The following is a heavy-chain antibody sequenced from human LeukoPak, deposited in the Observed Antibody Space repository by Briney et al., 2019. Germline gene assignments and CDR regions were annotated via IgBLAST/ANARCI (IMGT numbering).Heavy chain of an antibody. CDR3: ARGVSYYDSSGYYNEYFQH. J-gene: IGHJ1*01. Sequence: SETLSLTCTVSGGSISNYYWSWIRQPAGKGLEWIGRIYTSGTTIYNPSLKSRVTISVDTSKNQFSLKLSSVTAADTAVYYCARGVSYYDSSGYYNEYFQHWGQGTLVTVSS. D-gene: IGHD3-22*01. CDR2: IYTSGTT. CDR1: GGSISNYY. V-gene: IGHV4-4*07.